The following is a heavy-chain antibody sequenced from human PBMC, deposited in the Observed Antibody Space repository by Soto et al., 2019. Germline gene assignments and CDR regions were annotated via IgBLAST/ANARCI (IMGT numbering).Heavy chain of an antibody. Sequence: GGSLRLSCAAPGFTFSTSGFHWVRQAPGKGLEWVALIWYDGSHRYYADSVKGRFTISRDNSKNTLHLQMDSLRVEDTAVYYCARDLSGWFVLIPISGVVPPDFHYYGMDVWGQGTTVTVSS. V-gene: IGHV3-33*01. J-gene: IGHJ6*02. CDR3: ARDLSGWFVLIPISGVVPPDFHYYGMDV. CDR1: GFTFSTSG. D-gene: IGHD3-3*01. CDR2: IWYDGSHR.